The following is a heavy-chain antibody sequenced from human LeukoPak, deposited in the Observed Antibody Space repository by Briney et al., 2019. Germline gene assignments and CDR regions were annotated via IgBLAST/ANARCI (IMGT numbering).Heavy chain of an antibody. Sequence: SETLSLTCTVSGASISGSTYYWDWIRQPPGKGLEWIGSINYSESTYYNQSLKSRVTSSVDTSKNQFSLKLYSVTAADTAVYFCARGSLGAVGNRAFDIWGQGTMVTVSS. J-gene: IGHJ3*02. CDR2: INYSEST. V-gene: IGHV4-39*07. D-gene: IGHD6-13*01. CDR3: ARGSLGAVGNRAFDI. CDR1: GASISGSTYY.